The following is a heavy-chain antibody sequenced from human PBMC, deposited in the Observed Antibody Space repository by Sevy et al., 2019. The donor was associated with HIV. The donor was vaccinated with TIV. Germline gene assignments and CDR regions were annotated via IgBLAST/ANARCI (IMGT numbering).Heavy chain of an antibody. V-gene: IGHV3-15*01. D-gene: IGHD1-1*01. CDR1: GFTFSNAW. CDR2: IKTKADGGAT. J-gene: IGHJ6*03. Sequence: GGSLRLSCAASGFTFSNAWMSWVRQAPGKGLEWVGRIKTKADGGATDYAAFVKGRFTISREDSKNTLYLQLNSLKTEETAVYWCTTIGTTHVQTDYYYNMDVWGNGTTVTVSS. CDR3: TTIGTTHVQTDYYYNMDV.